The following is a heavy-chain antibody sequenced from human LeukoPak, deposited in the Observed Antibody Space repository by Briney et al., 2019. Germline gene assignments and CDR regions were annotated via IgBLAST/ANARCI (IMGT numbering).Heavy chain of an antibody. J-gene: IGHJ4*02. CDR1: GFTFSSYA. CDR2: ISYDGRSK. V-gene: IGHV3-30*04. CDR3: ARGGTYSSGWNY. D-gene: IGHD6-19*01. Sequence: GRSLRLSCAASGFTFSSYAIHWVRQAPGKGLEWVAVISYDGRSKYYADSVKGRFTISRDNSKNTLYLQMNSLRAEDTAYYYCARGGTYSSGWNYWGQGALSPSPQ.